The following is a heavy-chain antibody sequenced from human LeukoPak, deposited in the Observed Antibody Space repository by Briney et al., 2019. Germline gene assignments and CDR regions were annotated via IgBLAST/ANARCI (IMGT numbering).Heavy chain of an antibody. D-gene: IGHD3-22*01. V-gene: IGHV3-20*04. CDR1: GFPFDDNG. CDR2: INWNGDST. CDR3: ARMSGSGYFFYFDY. Sequence: GGSLRLSCAASGFPFDDNGMSWVRQAQGKGLEWVSGINWNGDSTGYADSVKGRFTISRDNAKNSLYLQMNSLRAEDTALYYCARMSGSGYFFYFDYWGQGTLVTVSS. J-gene: IGHJ4*02.